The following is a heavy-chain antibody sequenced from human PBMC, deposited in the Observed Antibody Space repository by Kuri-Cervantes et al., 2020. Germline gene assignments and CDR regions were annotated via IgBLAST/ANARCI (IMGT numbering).Heavy chain of an antibody. CDR3: ARGPSKGWGSYYNPYYYYGMDV. Sequence: GESLKISCAASGFTVSSNYMSWVRQAPGKGLEWVSAIYSGGSTYYADSVKGRFTISRDNSKNTLYLQMNSLRAEDTAVYYCARGPSKGWGSYYNPYYYYGMDVWGQGTTVTVSS. V-gene: IGHV3-53*01. CDR1: GFTVSSNY. CDR2: IYSGGST. D-gene: IGHD3-10*01. J-gene: IGHJ6*02.